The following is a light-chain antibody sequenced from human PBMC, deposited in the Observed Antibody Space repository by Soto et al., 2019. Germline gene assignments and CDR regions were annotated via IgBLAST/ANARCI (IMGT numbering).Light chain of an antibody. CDR1: QSVSSY. CDR3: QQRSNGPLT. J-gene: IGKJ4*01. V-gene: IGKV3-11*01. CDR2: DAS. Sequence: EIVLTQSPATLSLSPGERATLSCRASQSVSSYLAWYQQKPGQTPRLLIYDASNRATDIPARFSGSGSGTDFTLTISRLEPEEFAVYYCQQRSNGPLTCGGGTKVEIK.